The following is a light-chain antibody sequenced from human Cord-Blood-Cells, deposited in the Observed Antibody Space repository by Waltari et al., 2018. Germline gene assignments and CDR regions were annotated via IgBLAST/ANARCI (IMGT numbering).Light chain of an antibody. V-gene: IGKV1-39*01. CDR3: QQSYSTPWT. CDR2: AES. CDR1: QSISSY. Sequence: DIQMPQSPSSLSASVGDSVTITCRASQSISSYLNWYQQKPGKAPKLLIYAESSLQSGVPSRFSGSGSGTDFTLTISSLQPEDFATYYCQQSYSTPWTFGQGTKVEIK. J-gene: IGKJ1*01.